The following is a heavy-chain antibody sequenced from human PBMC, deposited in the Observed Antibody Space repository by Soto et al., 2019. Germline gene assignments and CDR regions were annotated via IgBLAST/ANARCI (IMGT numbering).Heavy chain of an antibody. CDR3: ARNYIIYYDGSRAHYS. Sequence: PGGSLRLSCVASGFTFSSFEMNWVRQAPGKGLEWISYISSGGKTTYYADSVKGRFTISRDNAKNSLYLQMSSLRAEDAAVYYCARNYIIYYDGSRAHYSWGRGTLVTVLL. J-gene: IGHJ5*02. V-gene: IGHV3-48*03. CDR1: GFTFSSFE. D-gene: IGHD3-22*01. CDR2: ISSGGKTT.